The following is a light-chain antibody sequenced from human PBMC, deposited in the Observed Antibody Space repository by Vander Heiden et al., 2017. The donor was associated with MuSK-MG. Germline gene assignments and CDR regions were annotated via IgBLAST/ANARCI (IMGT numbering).Light chain of an antibody. V-gene: IGKV1-39*01. Sequence: DIQMTQSPSSLSASIGDRVTITCRASQRISRNLNWYQQMPGKAPKLLIYATSNLHGGVPSRFSAAGSGTEFTLTISRLQREDFATYYCQQSFSSPFTFGQGTRLETK. CDR3: QQSFSSPFT. CDR1: QRISRN. CDR2: ATS. J-gene: IGKJ5*01.